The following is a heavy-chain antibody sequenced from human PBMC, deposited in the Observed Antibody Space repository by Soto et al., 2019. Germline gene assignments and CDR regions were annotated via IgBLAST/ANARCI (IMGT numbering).Heavy chain of an antibody. D-gene: IGHD2-2*01. CDR1: GGSFSGYY. V-gene: IGHV4-34*01. CDR2: INHSGST. CDR3: ARGGKYLQKGNWFDP. Sequence: SETLSLTCAVYGGSFSGYYWSWIRQPPGKGLEWIGEINHSGSTNYNPSLKSRVTISVDTSKNQFSLKLSSVTAADTAVYYCARGGKYLQKGNWFDPWGQGTLVTVSS. J-gene: IGHJ5*02.